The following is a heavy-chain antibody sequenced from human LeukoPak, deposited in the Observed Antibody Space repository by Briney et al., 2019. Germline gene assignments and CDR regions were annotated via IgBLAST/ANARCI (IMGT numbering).Heavy chain of an antibody. J-gene: IGHJ4*02. CDR3: AKGRGGYSGYVAWSYFDY. V-gene: IGHV3-23*01. CDR1: GFTFSSYA. D-gene: IGHD5-12*01. Sequence: PGGSLRLFCAASGFTFSSYAMSWVRQAPGKGLEWVSAISGSGGSTYYADSVKGRFTISRDNSKNTLYLQMNSLRAEDTAVYYCAKGRGGYSGYVAWSYFDYWGQGTLVTVSS. CDR2: ISGSGGST.